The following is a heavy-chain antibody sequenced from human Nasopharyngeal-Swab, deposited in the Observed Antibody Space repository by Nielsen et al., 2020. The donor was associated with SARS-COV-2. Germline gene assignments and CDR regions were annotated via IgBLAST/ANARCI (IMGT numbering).Heavy chain of an antibody. Sequence: GESLKISCAASGSTFSSYWMHWVRQAPGKGLVWVSRINADGSYTSHVDSVKGRFTISRDNAKNTLYLQMNSLRVEDTAVYYCVTFGIDWSLAYWGQGTLVTVSS. J-gene: IGHJ4*02. CDR2: INADGSYT. D-gene: IGHD2-21*01. CDR3: VTFGIDWSLAY. CDR1: GSTFSSYW. V-gene: IGHV3-74*01.